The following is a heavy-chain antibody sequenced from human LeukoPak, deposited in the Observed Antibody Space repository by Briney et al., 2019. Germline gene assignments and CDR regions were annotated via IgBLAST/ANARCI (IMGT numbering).Heavy chain of an antibody. CDR1: GFTFSSYA. D-gene: IGHD3-10*01. Sequence: EGSLRLSCAASGFTFSSYAMSWVRQAPGKGLEWVSAISGSGGSTYYADSVKGRFTISRDNSKNTLYLQMNSLRAEDTAVYYCAKDLILWFGEFDYWGQGTLVTVSS. V-gene: IGHV3-23*01. J-gene: IGHJ4*02. CDR2: ISGSGGST. CDR3: AKDLILWFGEFDY.